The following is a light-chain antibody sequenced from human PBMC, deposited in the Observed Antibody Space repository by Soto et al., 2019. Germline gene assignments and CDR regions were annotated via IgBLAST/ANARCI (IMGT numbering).Light chain of an antibody. CDR2: LGS. J-gene: IGKJ1*01. Sequence: VLTQSTLSLPVTLGEPASISCRSSHSLLHSNGYNYLDWYLQKPGQSPQLLIYLGSNRASGVPDRFSGSGSGTDFTLKISRVEAEDVGAYYCMQALQAPLTFAQGTKVAI. CDR3: MQALQAPLT. V-gene: IGKV2-28*01. CDR1: HSLLHSNGYNY.